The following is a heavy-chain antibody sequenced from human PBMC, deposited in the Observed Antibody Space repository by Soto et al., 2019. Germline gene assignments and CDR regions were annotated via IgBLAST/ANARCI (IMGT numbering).Heavy chain of an antibody. CDR1: GGSFSGYY. V-gene: IGHV4-34*01. D-gene: IGHD3-3*01. Sequence: SETLSLTCAVYGGSFSGYYWSWIRQPPGKGLEWIGEINHSGSTNYNPSLKSRVTISVDTSKNQFSLKLNSVTAADTAVYYCARAPFWSGYYHYWGQGTLVTVSS. CDR2: INHSGST. J-gene: IGHJ4*02. CDR3: ARAPFWSGYYHY.